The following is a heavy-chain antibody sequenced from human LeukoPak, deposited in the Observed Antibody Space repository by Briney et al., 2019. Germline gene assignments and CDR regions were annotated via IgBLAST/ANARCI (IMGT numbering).Heavy chain of an antibody. D-gene: IGHD3-3*02. CDR1: GFTFSSYG. CDR2: IRYDGSNK. V-gene: IGHV3-30*02. J-gene: IGHJ4*02. CDR3: AKDLHFWRRFDY. Sequence: GSLRLSCAASGFTFSSYGMHWVRQAPGKGLEWVAFIRYDGSNKYYADSVKGRFTISRDNSKNTLYLQMNSLRAEDTAVYYCAKDLHFWRRFDYWGQGTLVTVSS.